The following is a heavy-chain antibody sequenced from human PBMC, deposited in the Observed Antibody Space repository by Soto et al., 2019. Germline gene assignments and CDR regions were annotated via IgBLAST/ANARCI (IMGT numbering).Heavy chain of an antibody. D-gene: IGHD2-21*02. J-gene: IGHJ4*02. CDR2: IIPIFGTA. CDR3: ARRDCGGDCYGFDY. V-gene: IGHV1-69*13. CDR1: GGTFSSYS. Sequence: SVEVSCKASGGTFSSYSISWVLQAPGQGLEWMGGIIPIFGTANYAQKFQGRVTITADESTSTAYMELSSLRSEDTAVYYCARRDCGGDCYGFDYWGQGTLVTVSS.